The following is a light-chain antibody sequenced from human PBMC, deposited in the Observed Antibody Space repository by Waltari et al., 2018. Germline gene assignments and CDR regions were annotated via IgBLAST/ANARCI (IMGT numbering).Light chain of an antibody. CDR2: EVS. V-gene: IGLV2-14*01. J-gene: IGLJ3*02. CDR1: SSDVGGYNH. Sequence: QSALTQPASVSGSPGQSITISSTGTSSDVGGYNHVSWYQQLPGKTPKLIISEVSNRPSGVSDRFSGSKSGNTASLTISGLQAEDEADYYCTSYTSISTRVFGGGTKLTVL. CDR3: TSYTSISTRV.